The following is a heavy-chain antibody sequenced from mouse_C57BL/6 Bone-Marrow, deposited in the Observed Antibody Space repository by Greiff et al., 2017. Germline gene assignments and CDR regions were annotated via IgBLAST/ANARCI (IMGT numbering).Heavy chain of an antibody. CDR2: IDPETGGT. Sequence: VKLQQSGAELVRPGASVTLSCKASGYTFTDYEMHWVKQTPVHGLEWIGAIDPETGGTAYNQKFKGKAILTADKSSSTAYMELRSLTSEDSAVYYCTRFEDYDGFFAYWGQGTLVTVSA. CDR1: GYTFTDYE. CDR3: TRFEDYDGFFAY. D-gene: IGHD2-4*01. J-gene: IGHJ3*01. V-gene: IGHV1-15*01.